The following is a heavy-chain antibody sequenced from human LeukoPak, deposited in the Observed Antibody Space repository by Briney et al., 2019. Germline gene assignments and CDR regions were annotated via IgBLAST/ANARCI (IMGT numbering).Heavy chain of an antibody. CDR1: GFTFSSYG. CDR2: IRYDGSNK. D-gene: IGHD4-23*01. J-gene: IGHJ4*02. CDR3: ARGTTVVTLRPPDY. Sequence: GGSLRLSCAASGFTFSSYGMHWVRQAPGKGLEWVAFIRYDGSNKYYADSVKGRFTISRDNSKNTLYLQMNSLRAEDTAVYYCARGTTVVTLRPPDYWGQGTLVTVSS. V-gene: IGHV3-30*02.